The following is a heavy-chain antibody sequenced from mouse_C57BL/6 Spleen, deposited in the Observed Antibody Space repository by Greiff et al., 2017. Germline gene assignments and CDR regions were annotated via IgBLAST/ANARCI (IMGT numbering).Heavy chain of an antibody. D-gene: IGHD2-2*01. V-gene: IGHV1-52*01. CDR1: GYTFTSYW. CDR3: AREVTAFDY. CDR2: IDPSDSET. Sequence: VKLQQPGAELVRPGSSVKLSCKASGYTFTSYWMHWVKQRPIQGLEWIGNIDPSDSETNYNQKFKDKATLTVDKSSSTAYMQLSSLTSEDSAVYCCAREVTAFDYWGQGTTLTVSS. J-gene: IGHJ2*01.